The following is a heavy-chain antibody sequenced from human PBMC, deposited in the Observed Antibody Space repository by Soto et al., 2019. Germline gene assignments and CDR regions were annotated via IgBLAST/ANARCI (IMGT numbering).Heavy chain of an antibody. CDR1: GGSFSGYY. CDR3: ARYSSSWYNWFDP. V-gene: IGHV4-34*01. D-gene: IGHD6-13*01. J-gene: IGHJ5*02. CDR2: INHSGST. Sequence: SETLSLTCAVYGGSFSGYYWSWIRQPPGKGLEWIGEINHSGSTNYNPSLKSRVTISVDTSKNQFSLKLSSVTAADTAVYYCARYSSSWYNWFDPWGQGTLVTVSS.